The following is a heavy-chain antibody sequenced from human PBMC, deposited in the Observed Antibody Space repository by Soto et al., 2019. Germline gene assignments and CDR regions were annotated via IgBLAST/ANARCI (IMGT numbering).Heavy chain of an antibody. V-gene: IGHV3-33*03. CDR3: ATSNWNVFDY. CDR2: IWNDSSNK. Sequence: QVQLVESGGGVVQPGGSLRLSCAASGFSFSRYGMHWVRQAPGKGLEWVAVIWNDSSNKLYPDSVRGRFTISRDNSKSTLFLQMNSLRAEDTAVYYCATSNWNVFDYWGQGALVTVSS. J-gene: IGHJ4*02. CDR1: GFSFSRYG. D-gene: IGHD1-20*01.